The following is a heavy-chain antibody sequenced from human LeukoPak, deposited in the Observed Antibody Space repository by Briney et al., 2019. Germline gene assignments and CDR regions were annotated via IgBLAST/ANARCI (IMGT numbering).Heavy chain of an antibody. CDR3: ARDHYYDSSGYHYSDY. D-gene: IGHD3-22*01. CDR2: ISWNSGRI. J-gene: IGHJ4*02. V-gene: IGHV3-9*01. CDR1: GFTFEDYA. Sequence: PGGSLRLSCAASGFTFEDYAMHWVRQVPGKGLEWVSGISWNSGRIGYADSVKGRLTISRDNAKNSLYLQMNSLRAEDTALYYCARDHYYDSSGYHYSDYWGQGTLVTVSS.